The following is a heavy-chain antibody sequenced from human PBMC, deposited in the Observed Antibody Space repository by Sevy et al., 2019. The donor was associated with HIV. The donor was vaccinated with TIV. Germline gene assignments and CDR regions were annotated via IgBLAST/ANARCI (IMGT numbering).Heavy chain of an antibody. CDR1: GGSITNYY. Sequence: SETLSLTCTVSGGSITNYYWGWIRQPPGMRLEWIGYIHSSGNTNSNLSLKSRVTISVDTSKNQFSLNLNSVTAADTAVYYCARYMGSGTSFDYWGQGTLVTVSS. D-gene: IGHD6-13*01. CDR3: ARYMGSGTSFDY. V-gene: IGHV4-59*13. CDR2: IHSSGNT. J-gene: IGHJ4*02.